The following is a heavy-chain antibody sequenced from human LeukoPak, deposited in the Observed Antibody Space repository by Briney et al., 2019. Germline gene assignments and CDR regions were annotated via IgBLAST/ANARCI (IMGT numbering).Heavy chain of an antibody. CDR1: GGSFSGYY. J-gene: IGHJ4*02. CDR2: INHSGST. V-gene: IGHV4-34*01. Sequence: SETLSLTCAVYGGSFSGYYWSWIRQPPGKGLEWIGEINHSGSTNYNPSLKSRVTISVDTSKNQFSLKLSSVTSADTAVYYCARDSGGHYFDYWGQGTLVTVSS. CDR3: ARDSGGHYFDY. D-gene: IGHD2-21*01.